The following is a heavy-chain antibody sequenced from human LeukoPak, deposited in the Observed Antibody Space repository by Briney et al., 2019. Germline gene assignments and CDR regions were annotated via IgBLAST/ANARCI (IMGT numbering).Heavy chain of an antibody. CDR1: GGTISGYC. CDR3: ARGLYSYAIN. D-gene: IGHD3-16*01. CDR2: INHSGST. Sequence: SETVSLMCTVSGGTISGYCSTWIRQPPGKGLEWIGEINHSGSTNYNPSLKSRVTMSVGTPKNKLSLKLRSVTAADTAVYYCARGLYSYAINWGQGTLVTVSS. V-gene: IGHV4-34*01. J-gene: IGHJ4*01.